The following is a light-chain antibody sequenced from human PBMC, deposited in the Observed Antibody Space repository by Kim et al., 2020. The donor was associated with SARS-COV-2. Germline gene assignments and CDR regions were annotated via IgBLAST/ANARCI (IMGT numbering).Light chain of an antibody. CDR3: QAWDSSTDRV. CDR2: QDS. Sequence: VSPGHTASITCSGDKLGDKYACWYQQKPGQSPVLVIYQDSKRPSGIPERFSGSNSGNTATLTISGTQAMDEADYYCQAWDSSTDRVFGGGTKLTVL. CDR1: KLGDKY. V-gene: IGLV3-1*01. J-gene: IGLJ2*01.